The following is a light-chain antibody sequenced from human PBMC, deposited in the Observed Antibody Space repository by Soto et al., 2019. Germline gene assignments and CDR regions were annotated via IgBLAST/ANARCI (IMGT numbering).Light chain of an antibody. CDR3: QQYESTPPT. CDR1: QGVLYSSNNKNY. V-gene: IGKV4-1*01. CDR2: WAS. Sequence: DIVMTQSPDSLAVSLGERVTINCKSSQGVLYSSNNKNYLAWYQQRPGQPPKLLIYWASTRESGVPDRFSGSGSGTDFTLTITSLQAEDVAVYYCQQYESTPPTFGQGTKLEIK. J-gene: IGKJ2*01.